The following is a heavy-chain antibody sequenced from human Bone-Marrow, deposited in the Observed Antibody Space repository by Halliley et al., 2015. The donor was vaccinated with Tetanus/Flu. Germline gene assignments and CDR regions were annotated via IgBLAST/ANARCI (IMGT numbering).Heavy chain of an antibody. CDR1: GFTFNNYG. CDR2: ISYDGSQK. V-gene: IGHV3-30*18. CDR3: AKDRGPVSAPFDH. J-gene: IGHJ4*02. Sequence: SLRLSCAASGFTFNNYGMHWVRQAPGKGLEWVAAISYDGSQKYYVDSVKGRFTISRDNSNNTVSLQMNSLRAEDTAVFYCAKDRGPVSAPFDHWGQGTLVTVSS. D-gene: IGHD6-19*01.